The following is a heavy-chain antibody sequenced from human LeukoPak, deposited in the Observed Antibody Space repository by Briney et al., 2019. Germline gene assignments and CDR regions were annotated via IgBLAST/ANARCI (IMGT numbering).Heavy chain of an antibody. V-gene: IGHV4-38-2*02. CDR1: GGSISSYY. CDR3: ARVEAHIVVVVAAGDAFDI. CDR2: IYHSGST. J-gene: IGHJ3*02. Sequence: SETLSLTCTVSGGSISSYYWGWIRQPPGKGLEWIGSIYHSGSTYYNPSLKSRVTISVDTSKNQFSLKLSSVTAADTAVYYCARVEAHIVVVVAAGDAFDIWGQGTMVTVSS. D-gene: IGHD2-15*01.